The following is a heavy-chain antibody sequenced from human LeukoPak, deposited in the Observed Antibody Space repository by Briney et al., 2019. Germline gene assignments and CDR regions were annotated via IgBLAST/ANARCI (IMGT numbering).Heavy chain of an antibody. V-gene: IGHV5-51*01. CDR3: ARVISHYYYYYYMDV. D-gene: IGHD2-21*01. CDR1: GYSFTSYW. CDR2: IYPGDSDT. J-gene: IGHJ6*03. Sequence: GESLKISCKGSGYSFTSYWIGWVRPMPGKGLEWMGIIYPGDSDTRYSPSFQGQVTISADKSISTAYLQWSSLKASDTAKYYCARVISHYYYYYYMDVWGKGTTVTISS.